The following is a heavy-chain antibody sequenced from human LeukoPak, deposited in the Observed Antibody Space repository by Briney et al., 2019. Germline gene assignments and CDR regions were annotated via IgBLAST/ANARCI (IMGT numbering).Heavy chain of an antibody. CDR3: ARATSSWSQHAFDI. V-gene: IGHV4-39*07. CDR1: GGSISSSSYY. CDR2: IYYSGST. Sequence: SETLSLTCTVSGGSISSSSYYWGWIRQPPGEGLEWIGSIYYSGSTYYNPSLKSRVTISVDTSKNQFSLKLSSVTAADTAVYYCARATSSWSQHAFDIWGQGTMVTVSS. J-gene: IGHJ3*02. D-gene: IGHD6-13*01.